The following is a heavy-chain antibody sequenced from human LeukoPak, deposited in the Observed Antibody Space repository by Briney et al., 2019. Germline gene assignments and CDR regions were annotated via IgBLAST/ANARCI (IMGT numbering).Heavy chain of an antibody. CDR1: GDSVSINSAA. V-gene: IGHV6-1*01. CDR2: TYYRSKWYN. J-gene: IGHJ4*02. D-gene: IGHD1-26*01. Sequence: SQTLSLTFAISGDSVSINSAAWNWIRQSPSRGLEWLGSTYYRSKWYNDYAVSVKSRITINPDTSKNQFSLQLNSVTPEDTAVYYCARDVYSGIVGAAVYFDYWGQGTLVTVSS. CDR3: ARDVYSGIVGAAVYFDY.